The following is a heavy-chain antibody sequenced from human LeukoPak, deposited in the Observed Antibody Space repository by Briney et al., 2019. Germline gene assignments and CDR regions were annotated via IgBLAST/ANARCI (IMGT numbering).Heavy chain of an antibody. CDR3: AKDFRIGYSAHFDY. CDR2: IYENGGTT. D-gene: IGHD2-21*01. V-gene: IGHV3-23*01. Sequence: GGSLRLSCVGSGFTFRSHAMSWVRQAPEKGLEFVSGIYENGGTTYYADSVKGRFSISRDNSKNTLYLQMDSLRGEDTAVYYCAKDFRIGYSAHFDYWGQGTLVTVSS. CDR1: GFTFRSHA. J-gene: IGHJ4*02.